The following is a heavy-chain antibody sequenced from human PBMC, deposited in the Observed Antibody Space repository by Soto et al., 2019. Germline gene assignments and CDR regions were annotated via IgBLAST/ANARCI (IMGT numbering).Heavy chain of an antibody. J-gene: IGHJ5*02. Sequence: GASVKVSCKASGYTFTSYAMHWVRQAPGQRLEWMGWINAGNGNTKYSQKFQGRVTITRDTSASTAYMELSSLRSEDTAVYYCAVSSGARIWWFDTWGQGTLLTVSS. CDR3: AVSSGARIWWFDT. CDR2: INAGNGNT. V-gene: IGHV1-3*01. CDR1: GYTFTSYA. D-gene: IGHD6-19*01.